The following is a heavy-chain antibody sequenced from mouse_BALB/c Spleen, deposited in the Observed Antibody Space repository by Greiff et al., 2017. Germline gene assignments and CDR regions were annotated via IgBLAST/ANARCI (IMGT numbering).Heavy chain of an antibody. CDR1: GFTFSSFG. D-gene: IGHD2-12*01. V-gene: IGHV5-17*02. J-gene: IGHJ3*01. Sequence: EVQRVESGGGLVQPGGSRKLSCAASGFTFSSFGMHWVRQAPEKGLEWVAYISSGSSTIYYADTVKGRFTISRDNPKNTLFLQMTSLRSEDTAMYYCARGGLYEGFAYWGQGTLVTVSA. CDR3: ARGGLYEGFAY. CDR2: ISSGSSTI.